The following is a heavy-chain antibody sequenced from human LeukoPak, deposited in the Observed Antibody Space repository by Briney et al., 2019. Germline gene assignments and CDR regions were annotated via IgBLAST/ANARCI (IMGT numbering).Heavy chain of an antibody. CDR1: GFTFGDYA. V-gene: IGHV3-49*03. Sequence: ALRLSCTASGFTFGDYAMSWFRQAPGKGLEWVGFIRSKAYGGTTEYAASVKGRLTISRDDSKSIAYLQMNSLKTEDTAVYYCTRGGPIVVVVAATEFDPWGQGTLVTVSS. CDR3: TRGGPIVVVVAATEFDP. D-gene: IGHD2-15*01. J-gene: IGHJ5*02. CDR2: IRSKAYGGTT.